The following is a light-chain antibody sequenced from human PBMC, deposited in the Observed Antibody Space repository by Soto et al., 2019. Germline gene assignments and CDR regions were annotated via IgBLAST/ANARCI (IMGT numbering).Light chain of an antibody. V-gene: IGKV1-13*02. CDR2: DAS. CDR1: QGISSA. CDR3: QQFNSYPPFT. J-gene: IGKJ3*01. Sequence: AIQLTQSPSSLSASGGDRVTITCRSSQGISSALAWYQQKPGKAPKLLIYDASSLESGVPSRFSGSGSGTDFTLTISSLQPEDFATYYCQQFNSYPPFTFGPGTKVDIK.